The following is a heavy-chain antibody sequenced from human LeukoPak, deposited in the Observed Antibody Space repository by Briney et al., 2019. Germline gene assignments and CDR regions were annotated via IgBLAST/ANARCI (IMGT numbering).Heavy chain of an antibody. V-gene: IGHV3-23*01. CDR2: ISGSGIGGST. D-gene: IGHD3-22*01. CDR3: ARDLWAYFYDSRGYFLDS. Sequence: GGSLRLSCAASGFTFSIYAMSWVRQAPGTGLEWVSGISGSGIGGSTYHADSVKGRFTISRDNSKNTLYLQMNSLRAEDTAVYYCARDLWAYFYDSRGYFLDSWGQGTLVTVSS. CDR1: GFTFSIYA. J-gene: IGHJ4*02.